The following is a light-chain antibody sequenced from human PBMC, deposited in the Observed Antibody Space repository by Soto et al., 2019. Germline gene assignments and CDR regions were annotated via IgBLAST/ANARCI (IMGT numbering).Light chain of an antibody. CDR1: QSISSY. CDR3: QQSYSIPFT. Sequence: DIQMTQSPSSLSASVGDRVTITCRASQSISSYLNWYQQKPGKAPKLLISAASSLQSGVPSRFSGSGSGTDFTLTVSSLQPEDFATYYCQQSYSIPFTFGPGTTVDIK. V-gene: IGKV1-39*01. J-gene: IGKJ3*01. CDR2: AAS.